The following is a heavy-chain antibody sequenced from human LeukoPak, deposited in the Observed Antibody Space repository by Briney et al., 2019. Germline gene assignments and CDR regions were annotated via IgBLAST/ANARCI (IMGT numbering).Heavy chain of an antibody. CDR2: ISGSGGST. Sequence: PGGSLRLSCAASGFTFSSYGMSWVRQAPGKGLEWVSAISGSGGSTYYADSVKGRFTISRDNAKSTLYLQMNSLRVEDTAVYYCARGGSYSSNAFDIWGQGTMVTVSS. V-gene: IGHV3-23*01. J-gene: IGHJ3*02. CDR3: ARGGSYSSNAFDI. D-gene: IGHD1-26*01. CDR1: GFTFSSYG.